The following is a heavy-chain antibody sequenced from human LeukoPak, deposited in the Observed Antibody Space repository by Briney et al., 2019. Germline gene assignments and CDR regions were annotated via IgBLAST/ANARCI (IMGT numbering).Heavy chain of an antibody. CDR3: ARAMIAVAGTLRYFDY. Sequence: SETLSLTCAVYGGSYSGYYWSLIRQPPGKGLEWIGEINHSGSTNYNPSLKSRVTISVDTSKNQFSLKLSSVTAADTAVYYCARAMIAVAGTLRYFDYWGQGTLVTVSS. V-gene: IGHV4-34*01. D-gene: IGHD6-19*01. CDR2: INHSGST. CDR1: GGSYSGYY. J-gene: IGHJ4*02.